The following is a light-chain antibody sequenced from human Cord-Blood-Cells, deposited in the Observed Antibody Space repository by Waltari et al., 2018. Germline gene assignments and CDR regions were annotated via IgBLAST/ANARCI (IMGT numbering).Light chain of an antibody. J-gene: IGLJ3*02. CDR3: AAWDDSLSGSWV. CDR1: SSNIGSNY. Sequence: QSVLTQPPSASGPPGQRVTISCSGSSSNIGSNYVYWYQQLPGTAPKLLIYRNNQRPSGVADRFSGSKSGTSASLAISGLRSEDEADYYCAAWDDSLSGSWVFGGGTKLTVL. V-gene: IGLV1-47*01. CDR2: RNN.